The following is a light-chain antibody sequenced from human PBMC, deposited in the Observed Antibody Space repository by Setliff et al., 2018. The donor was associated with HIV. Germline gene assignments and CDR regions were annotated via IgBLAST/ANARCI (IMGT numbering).Light chain of an antibody. J-gene: IGLJ1*01. CDR3: AAWDDSLNGYV. Sequence: QSVPTQPPSVSGTPGQWVTISCSGSSSNIGSNTVNWYQQLPGTAPKLLIYSNNQRPSGVPDRLFGSKSGTSASLAISGPQSGDEADYYCAAWDDSLNGYVFGTGTKVTVL. CDR2: SNN. CDR1: SSNIGSNT. V-gene: IGLV1-44*01.